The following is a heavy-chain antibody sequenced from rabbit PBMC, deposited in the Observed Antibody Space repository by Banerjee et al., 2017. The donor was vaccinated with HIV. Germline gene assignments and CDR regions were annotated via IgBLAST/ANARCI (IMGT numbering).Heavy chain of an antibody. V-gene: IGHV1S40*01. CDR3: ARSDTTSDFGFNL. D-gene: IGHD1-1*01. CDR1: GFSFSSSYY. CDR2: IYTSSGST. J-gene: IGHJ4*01. Sequence: QSLEESGGDLVKPGASLTLTCTASGFSFSSSYYMCWVRQAPGKGLEWIACIYTSSGSTDYASWVKGRFTISKTSSTTVTLQMTSLTAADTATYFCARSDTTSDFGFNLWGPGTLVTVS.